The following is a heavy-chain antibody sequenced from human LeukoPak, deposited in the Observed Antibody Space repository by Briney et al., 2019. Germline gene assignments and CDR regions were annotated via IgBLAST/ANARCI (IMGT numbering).Heavy chain of an antibody. CDR1: GFTFSSSA. D-gene: IGHD3-10*01. Sequence: PGGSLRLSCAASGFTFSSSAMNWVRQAPGKGLEWVSSINNVGSHIYYADSVKGRFTISRDNAKNSLYLQMSSLRVEDTAVYYCASSITMVRGVVGFWGQGTLVTVSS. V-gene: IGHV3-21*06. J-gene: IGHJ4*02. CDR2: INNVGSHI. CDR3: ASSITMVRGVVGF.